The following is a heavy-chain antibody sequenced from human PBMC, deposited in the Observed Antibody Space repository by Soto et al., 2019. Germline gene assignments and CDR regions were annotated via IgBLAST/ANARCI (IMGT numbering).Heavy chain of an antibody. V-gene: IGHV3-33*01. CDR1: GFTFSSYG. CDR2: IWYDGSNK. Sequence: PGGSLRLSCAASGFTFSSYGMQWVRQAPGKGLEWVAVIWYDGSNKYYADSVKGRFTISRDNSKNTLYLQMNSLRAEDTAVYYCARDQVITGTTFLYYYGTDVWGQGTTVTVSS. J-gene: IGHJ6*02. CDR3: ARDQVITGTTFLYYYGTDV. D-gene: IGHD1-7*01.